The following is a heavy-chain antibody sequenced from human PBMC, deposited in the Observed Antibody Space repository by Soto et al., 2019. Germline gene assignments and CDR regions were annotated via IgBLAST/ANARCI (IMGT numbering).Heavy chain of an antibody. CDR3: ARWVEVSLDYFDS. CDR2: IYHSGRT. D-gene: IGHD2-15*01. Sequence: PSETLSLTCTVSGGSISNGYYYWSWVRQNPGKGLEWIGHIYHSGRTYYNPSLESRVTISVDTSKNQFSLNLSSVTAADTAVYYCARWVEVSLDYFDSWGQGTPVTVSS. CDR1: GGSISNGYYY. V-gene: IGHV4-31*03. J-gene: IGHJ4*02.